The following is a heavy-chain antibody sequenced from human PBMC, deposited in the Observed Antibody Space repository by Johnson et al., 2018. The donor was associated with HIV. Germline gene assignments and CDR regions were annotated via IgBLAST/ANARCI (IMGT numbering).Heavy chain of an antibody. V-gene: IGHV3-66*02. CDR3: AKDVGNYWPNAFDI. CDR1: GFTVSRNY. Sequence: VQLVESGGGLVQPGGSLRLSCAASGFTVSRNYMNWVRQAPGKGLEWVSVIYSGGSTYYADSVNGRFTISRDNSKNTLYLQMNSLRAEDTAVYYCAKDVGNYWPNAFDIWGQGTTVTVSS. CDR2: IYSGGST. D-gene: IGHD3-22*01. J-gene: IGHJ3*02.